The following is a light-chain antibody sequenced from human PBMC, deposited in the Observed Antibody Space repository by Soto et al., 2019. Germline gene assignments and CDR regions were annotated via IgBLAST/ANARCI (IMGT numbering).Light chain of an antibody. J-gene: IGLJ1*01. V-gene: IGLV2-14*01. CDR1: SSDVGVYNY. CDR3: SSYISSDTYV. CDR2: DVS. Sequence: QSALTQPASVSGSPGESITISCTGTSSDVGVYNYVSWYQQHPGKAPKLMIIDVSNRPSGVSNRFSGSKSGNTASLTISGLQADDEADYYCSSYISSDTYVFGTGTKATVL.